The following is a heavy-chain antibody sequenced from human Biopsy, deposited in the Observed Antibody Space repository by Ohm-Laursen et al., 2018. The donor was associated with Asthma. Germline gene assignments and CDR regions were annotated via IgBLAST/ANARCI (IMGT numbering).Heavy chain of an antibody. Sequence: TLSLTCTVSGGSLCSGPYYRSWVRQHPGKGLEWIGYINTRGSTFYSPSLESRVSVSVDTSKNQFSLKLSSVTAADTAVYYCARDLSGYCTSSACYGFDSWGQGTLVTVSS. CDR2: INTRGST. J-gene: IGHJ5*01. CDR1: GGSLCSGPYY. CDR3: ARDLSGYCTSSACYGFDS. V-gene: IGHV4-31*03. D-gene: IGHD2-8*01.